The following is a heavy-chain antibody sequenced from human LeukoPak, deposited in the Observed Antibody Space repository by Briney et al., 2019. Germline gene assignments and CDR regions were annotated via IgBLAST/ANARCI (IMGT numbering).Heavy chain of an antibody. CDR2: IDPSDSYT. D-gene: IGHD6-13*01. CDR3: ARRQQLDWFDP. J-gene: IGHJ5*02. Sequence: GESLKISCKGFGYSLTSYWINWVRQMPGKGLEWMGRIDPSDSYTNYSPAFQGHVTISVDKSISTAYLQWSSLKASDTAMYYCARRQQLDWFDPWGQGTLVTVSS. V-gene: IGHV5-10-1*01. CDR1: GYSLTSYW.